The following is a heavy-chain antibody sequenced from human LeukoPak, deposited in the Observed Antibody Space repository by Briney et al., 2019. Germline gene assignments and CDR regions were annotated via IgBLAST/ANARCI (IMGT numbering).Heavy chain of an antibody. J-gene: IGHJ4*02. CDR1: DYSISSGFH. CDR3: ARNSCPSGSRYDNRGYFDY. V-gene: IGHV4-38-2*02. Sequence: SETLSLTCTVSDYSISSGFHWAWIRRSPGKGLEYIGSIHHTGTTYHNPSLKSRVTMSVHMSKNQFSLKLSSVTAGDTAIYYCARNSCPSGSRYDNRGYFDYWGQGTLVTVSS. CDR2: IHHTGTT. D-gene: IGHD2-15*01.